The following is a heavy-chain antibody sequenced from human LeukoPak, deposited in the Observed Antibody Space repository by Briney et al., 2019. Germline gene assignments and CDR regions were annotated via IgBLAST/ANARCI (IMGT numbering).Heavy chain of an antibody. CDR3: ARDIYGGNSQYNWFDP. J-gene: IGHJ5*02. V-gene: IGHV4-34*01. CDR2: INHSGST. D-gene: IGHD4-23*01. CDR1: GGSFSGYY. Sequence: PSETLSLTCAVYGGSFSGYYWSWIRQPPGKGLEWTGEINHSGSTNYNPSLKSRVTISVDTSKNQFSLKLSSVTAADTAVYYCARDIYGGNSQYNWFDPWGQGTLVTVSS.